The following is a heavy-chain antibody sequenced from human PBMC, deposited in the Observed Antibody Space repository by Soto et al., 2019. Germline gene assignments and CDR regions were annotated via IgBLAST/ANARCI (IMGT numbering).Heavy chain of an antibody. V-gene: IGHV1-3*01. Sequence: QVQLVQSGAEVKKPGASVKVSCKASGYTFTSYAMHWVRQAPGQRLEWMGWINAGNGNTKYSQKFQGRVTITRDTPGSTAYRAVNGRSSEETVLYYCGRVSCVAGRGGGYFAYGGQGTLVTVSS. CDR2: INAGNGNT. J-gene: IGHJ4*02. CDR1: GYTFTSYA. CDR3: GRVSCVAGRGGGYFAY. D-gene: IGHD6-6*01.